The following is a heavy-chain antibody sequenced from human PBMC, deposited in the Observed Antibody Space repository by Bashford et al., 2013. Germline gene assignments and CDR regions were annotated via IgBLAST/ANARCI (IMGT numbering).Heavy chain of an antibody. V-gene: IGHV1-69*06. Sequence: SVKVSCKASGGTFSSYAISWVRQAPGQGLEWMGGIIPIFGTANYAQKFQGRVTITADKSTSTAYMELSSLRSEDTAVYYCARTPPGIQLWYYFDYWGQGTLVTVSS. CDR3: ARTPPGIQLWYYFDY. D-gene: IGHD5-18*01. CDR1: GGTFSSYA. J-gene: IGHJ4*02. CDR2: IIPIFGTA.